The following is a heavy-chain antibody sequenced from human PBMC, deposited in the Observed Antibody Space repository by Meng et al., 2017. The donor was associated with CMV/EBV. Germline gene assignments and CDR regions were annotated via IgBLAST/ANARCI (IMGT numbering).Heavy chain of an antibody. V-gene: IGHV1-18*01. CDR2: ISAYNGNT. J-gene: IGHJ4*02. Sequence: VPPVTYGADVKKPGDSGKVSCKASGYTFTSYGISWVRPAPGQGLEWMGWISAYNGNTNYAQKLQGRVTMTTDTSTSTAYMELRSLRSDDTAVYYCATDILTHFDYWGQGTLVTVSS. CDR3: ATDILTHFDY. CDR1: GYTFTSYG. D-gene: IGHD3-9*01.